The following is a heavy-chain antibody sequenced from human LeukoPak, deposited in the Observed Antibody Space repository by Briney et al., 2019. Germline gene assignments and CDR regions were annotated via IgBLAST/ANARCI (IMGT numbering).Heavy chain of an antibody. CDR3: AGGSLLWGAFDI. V-gene: IGHV3-21*01. CDR2: ISSSSGYI. J-gene: IGHJ3*02. D-gene: IGHD2-2*01. Sequence: GGPLRLSCAASGFTFSTYSMNWVRQAPGKGLEWVSSISSSSGYIYYADSVKGRFTISRDNAKNSLYLQMNSLRAEDTAVYYCAGGSLLWGAFDIWGQGTMVTVSS. CDR1: GFTFSTYS.